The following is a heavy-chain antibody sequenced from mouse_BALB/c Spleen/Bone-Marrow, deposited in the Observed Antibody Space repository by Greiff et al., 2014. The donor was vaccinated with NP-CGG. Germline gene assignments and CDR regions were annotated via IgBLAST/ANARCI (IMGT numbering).Heavy chain of an antibody. V-gene: IGHV14-3*02. D-gene: IGHD2-1*01. CDR1: GFNIKDTF. Sequence: VQLQQPGAELVKPGASVKLSCTASGFNIKDTFMHWMKQRPEQGLEWNGRIDPANGITKYDPKFQGKATITTDTSSNTAYLQLSXLTSEDTAVYYCASSGNYEGGAMDYWGQGTSVTVSS. CDR2: IDPANGIT. J-gene: IGHJ4*01. CDR3: ASSGNYEGGAMDY.